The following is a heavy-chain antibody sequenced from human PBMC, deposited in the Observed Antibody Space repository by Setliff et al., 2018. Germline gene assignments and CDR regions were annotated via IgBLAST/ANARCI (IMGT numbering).Heavy chain of an antibody. Sequence: ASVKVSCKASGYTFTDFGINWVRRAPGQGLEWGGWISPYSGNTYSAQRFQGRVTLTTDTSTSTAYMELRSLGSDDTAVYYCSRLVRFCIRTSCQRLSGGEFWGQGTLVTVSS. V-gene: IGHV1-18*04. CDR2: ISPYSGNT. CDR1: GYTFTDFG. J-gene: IGHJ4*02. CDR3: SRLVRFCIRTSCQRLSGGEF. D-gene: IGHD2-2*01.